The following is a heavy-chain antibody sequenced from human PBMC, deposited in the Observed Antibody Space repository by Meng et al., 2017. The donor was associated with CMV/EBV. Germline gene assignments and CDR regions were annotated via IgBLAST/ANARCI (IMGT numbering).Heavy chain of an antibody. D-gene: IGHD2-2*02. Sequence: SCAISGDSVSSNSAAWNWIRQSPSRGLEWLGRTYYRSKWYNDYAVSVKSRITINPDTSKNQFSLQLNSVTPEDTAVYYCARGYCSSTSCYTRYYYGMDVWGQGTTVTVSS. J-gene: IGHJ6*02. V-gene: IGHV6-1*01. CDR2: TYYRSKWYN. CDR3: ARGYCSSTSCYTRYYYGMDV. CDR1: GDSVSSNSAA.